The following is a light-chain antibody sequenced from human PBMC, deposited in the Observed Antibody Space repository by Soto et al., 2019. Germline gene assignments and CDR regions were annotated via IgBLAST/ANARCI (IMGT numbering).Light chain of an antibody. V-gene: IGKV1-39*01. Sequence: DIQMTPSPSSLSASVGDRVTITCRASQSISSYLNWYQQKPGKAPKLLIYAASSLQCGVPSRFSGSGSGTDFTLTISSLQPEDFATYYCQQSYSTWTFGQGTKV. J-gene: IGKJ1*01. CDR1: QSISSY. CDR3: QQSYSTWT. CDR2: AAS.